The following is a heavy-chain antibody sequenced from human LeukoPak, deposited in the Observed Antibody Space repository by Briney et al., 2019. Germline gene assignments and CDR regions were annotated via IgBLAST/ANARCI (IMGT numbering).Heavy chain of an antibody. J-gene: IGHJ4*02. D-gene: IGHD5-18*01. CDR1: GFTFSSYA. CDR3: ARDAPDTAMVSVLDY. CDR2: ISYDGSNK. Sequence: QSGGSLRLSCAASGFTFSSYAMHWVRQAPGKGLEWVAVISYDGSNKYYADSVKGRFTIPRDNSKNTLYLQMNSLRAEDTAVYYCARDAPDTAMVSVLDYWGQGTLVTVSS. V-gene: IGHV3-30-3*01.